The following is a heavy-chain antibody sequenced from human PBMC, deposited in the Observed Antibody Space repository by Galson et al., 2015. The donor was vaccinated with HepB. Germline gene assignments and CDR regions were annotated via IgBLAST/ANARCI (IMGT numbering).Heavy chain of an antibody. D-gene: IGHD3-10*01. J-gene: IGHJ4*02. Sequence: ALVKPTQTLTLTCTFSGFSLSTSGMCVSWIRQPPGKALEWLARIDWDDDKYYSTSLKTRLTISKDTSKNQVVLTMTNMDPVDTATYYCARIRLNDGFGELFFDYWGQGTLVTVSS. CDR1: GFSLSTSGMC. CDR2: IDWDDDK. V-gene: IGHV2-70*11. CDR3: ARIRLNDGFGELFFDY.